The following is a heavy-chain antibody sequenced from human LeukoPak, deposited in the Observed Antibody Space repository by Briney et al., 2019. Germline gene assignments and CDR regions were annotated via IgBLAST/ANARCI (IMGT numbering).Heavy chain of an antibody. CDR3: ARDRSQGADSSGYYPDALNI. CDR2: ISSGSGYK. CDR1: GFTFSSYS. V-gene: IGHV3-21*01. D-gene: IGHD3-22*01. Sequence: GGSLRLSCAASGFTFSSYSMNWVRQAPGKGLEWVSSISSGSGYKYYADSVKGRFTISRDNAKNSLHLQMNSLRAEDTAVYYCARDRSQGADSSGYYPDALNIWGQGTMVTASS. J-gene: IGHJ3*02.